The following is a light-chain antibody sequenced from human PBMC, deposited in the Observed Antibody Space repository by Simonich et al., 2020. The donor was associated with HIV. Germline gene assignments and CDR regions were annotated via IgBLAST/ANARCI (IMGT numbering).Light chain of an antibody. CDR2: DVS. Sequence: QSALTQPASVSGSPGQSITISCTGTSSDVGGYNYGSWYQQHPGKAPKLMIYDVSTRPSGVSNRFSGSKSGNTASLTISGLQAEDEADYYCSSYTSSSTRVFGGGTKLTVL. CDR1: SSDVGGYNY. CDR3: SSYTSSSTRV. J-gene: IGLJ3*02. V-gene: IGLV2-14*01.